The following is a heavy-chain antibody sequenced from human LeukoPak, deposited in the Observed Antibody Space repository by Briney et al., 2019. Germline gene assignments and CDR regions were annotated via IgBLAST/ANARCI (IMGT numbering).Heavy chain of an antibody. J-gene: IGHJ2*01. CDR1: GDSFRNST. V-gene: IGHV1-69*13. CDR2: IFIIFGTA. Sequence: SVKVSCKDPGDSFRNSTTYWVRHALEQGLGWVGRIFIIFGTANSAQTFQGGVTITAEESTTTAFLELRGVRSDDTAVYYCARSGEMPTAHWFFDLGGRGTLVSVST. CDR3: ARSGEMPTAHWFFDL. D-gene: IGHD5-24*01.